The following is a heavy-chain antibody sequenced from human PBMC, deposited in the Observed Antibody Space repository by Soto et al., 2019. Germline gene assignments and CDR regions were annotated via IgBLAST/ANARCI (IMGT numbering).Heavy chain of an antibody. CDR2: INSDGSST. CDR3: ARGGWTDYYYGMDV. D-gene: IGHD3-3*01. J-gene: IGHJ6*02. Sequence: GGSLRLSCAASGLTFSSYWMHWVRQAPGKGLVWVSRINSDGSSTSYADSVKGRFTISRDNAKNTLYLQMNSLRAEDTAVYYCARGGWTDYYYGMDVWGQGTTVTVSS. CDR1: GLTFSSYW. V-gene: IGHV3-74*01.